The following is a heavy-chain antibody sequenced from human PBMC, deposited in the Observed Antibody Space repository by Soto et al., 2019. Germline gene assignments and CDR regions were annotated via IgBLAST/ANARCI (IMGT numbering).Heavy chain of an antibody. V-gene: IGHV3-11*01. CDR2: VDGSGSTI. CDR1: GFIFSNYH. CDR3: VGIGWYIV. D-gene: IGHD6-19*01. Sequence: PGWSLRLSCTASGFIFSNYHMTWIRQASGEGLEWVSYVDGSGSTIYYANSVKVRFTLSMATSKRSLYLQKNSLSADETAVYYCVGIGWYIVWGQETVVTVSA. J-gene: IGHJ4*02.